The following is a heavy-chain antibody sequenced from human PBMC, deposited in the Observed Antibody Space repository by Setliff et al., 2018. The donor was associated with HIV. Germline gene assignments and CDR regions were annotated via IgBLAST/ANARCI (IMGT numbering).Heavy chain of an antibody. CDR2: INHGGRT. CDR3: AGPYYYGLGNIT. CDR1: GASFTAYY. Sequence: SETLSLTCDVSGASFTAYYWTWIRQSPGKGLEWIGEINHGGRTNYNPSLRSRLGISLDTSKTHFSLRLSSVTAADTAMYYCAGPYYYGLGNITWGQGTQVTVS. D-gene: IGHD3-10*01. V-gene: IGHV4-34*01. J-gene: IGHJ4*02.